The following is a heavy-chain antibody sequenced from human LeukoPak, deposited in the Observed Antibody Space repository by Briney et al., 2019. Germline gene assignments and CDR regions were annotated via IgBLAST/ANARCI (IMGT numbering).Heavy chain of an antibody. V-gene: IGHV3-30*04. J-gene: IGHJ4*02. CDR2: ISYDGSNK. D-gene: IGHD3-10*01. CDR3: ARERGDYGSGSPIVAFDY. Sequence: PGRSLRLSCAASGFTFSSYAMHWVRQAPGKGLEWVAVISYDGSNKYYADSVKGRFTISRDNSKNTLYLQMNSLRAEDTAVYYCARERGDYGSGSPIVAFDYWGQGTLVTVS. CDR1: GFTFSSYA.